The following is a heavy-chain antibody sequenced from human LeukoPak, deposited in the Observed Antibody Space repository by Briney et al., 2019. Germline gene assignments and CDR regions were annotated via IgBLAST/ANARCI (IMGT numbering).Heavy chain of an antibody. Sequence: SETLSLTCTVSGGSISSSSYYWGWIRQPPGEGLEWIGSIYYSGSTYYNPSLKSRVTISVDTSKNQFSLKLSSVTAADTAVYYCARRANWFDPWGQGTLVTVSS. CDR3: ARRANWFDP. CDR2: IYYSGST. J-gene: IGHJ5*02. CDR1: GGSISSSSYY. V-gene: IGHV4-39*01.